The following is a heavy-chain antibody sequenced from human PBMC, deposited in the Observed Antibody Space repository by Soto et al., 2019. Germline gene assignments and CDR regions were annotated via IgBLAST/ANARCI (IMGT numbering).Heavy chain of an antibody. CDR3: AKYFFFQAEEGTADVFPVSAFLLNRSSDL. CDR2: ISGSGGST. V-gene: IGHV3-23*01. D-gene: IGHD3-3*01. Sequence: KGLEWVSAISGSGGSTYYADSVKGRFTISRDNSKNSLYLQMNSLRAEDTAVYYCAKYFFFQAEEGTADVFPVSAFLLNRSSDL. J-gene: IGHJ2*01.